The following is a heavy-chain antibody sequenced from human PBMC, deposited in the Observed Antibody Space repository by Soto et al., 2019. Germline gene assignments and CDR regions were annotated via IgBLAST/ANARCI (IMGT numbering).Heavy chain of an antibody. CDR2: IYYSGST. J-gene: IGHJ4*02. V-gene: IGHV4-39*01. CDR3: ARHLYVTFDY. Sequence: SETLSLTCTVSGGSISSYYWGWIRQPPGKGLEWIGSIYYSGSTYYNPSLKSRVTISGDTSKNQFSLRLRSVTAADTAVYYCARHLYVTFDYWGQGTLVTVSS. CDR1: GGSISSYY. D-gene: IGHD3-16*01.